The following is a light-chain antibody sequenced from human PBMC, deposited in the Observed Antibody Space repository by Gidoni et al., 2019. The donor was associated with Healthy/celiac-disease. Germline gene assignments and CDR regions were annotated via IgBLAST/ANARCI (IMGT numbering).Light chain of an antibody. Sequence: QSALTQPASVSGSPGQSITISCTGTSCDVGSYNLVSWYQQHPGKAPKLMIYEGSKRPSGVSNRFSGSKSGNTASLTISGRQAEDEADYYCCSYAGSSTSWVFGGGTKLTVL. CDR3: CSYAGSSTSWV. CDR1: SCDVGSYNL. CDR2: EGS. J-gene: IGLJ3*02. V-gene: IGLV2-23*01.